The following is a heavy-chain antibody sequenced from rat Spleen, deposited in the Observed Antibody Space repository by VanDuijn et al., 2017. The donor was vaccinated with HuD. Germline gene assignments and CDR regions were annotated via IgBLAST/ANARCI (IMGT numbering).Heavy chain of an antibody. J-gene: IGHJ2*01. CDR2: ISYEGSST. Sequence: EVQLVESGGGLVQPGRSLKLSCAALGFTFSNYYMAWVRQAPTKGLEWVASISYEGSSTYYRDSVKGRFTISRDNAKSTLYLQMDSLRSEDTATYYCTTANSGGYSELYYFDYWGQGVMVTVSS. CDR1: GFTFSNYY. D-gene: IGHD1-11*01. V-gene: IGHV5-20*01. CDR3: TTANSGGYSELYYFDY.